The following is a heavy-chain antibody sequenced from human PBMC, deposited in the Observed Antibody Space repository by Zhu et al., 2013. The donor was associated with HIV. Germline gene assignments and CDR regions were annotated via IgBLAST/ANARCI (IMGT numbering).Heavy chain of an antibody. CDR1: GGTFSSYA. Sequence: QVQLVQSGAEVKKPGSSVKVSCKASGGTFSSYAISWVRQAPGQGLEWMGGIIPIFGTANYAQKFQGRVTITADKSTSTAYMELSSLRSEDTAVYYCARVSGYCSGGSCSAGARDNWFGPLGAEGTRRSPSP. J-gene: IGHJ5*02. CDR2: IIPIFGTA. D-gene: IGHD2-15*01. V-gene: IGHV1-69*06. CDR3: ARVSGYCSGGSCSAGARDNWFGP.